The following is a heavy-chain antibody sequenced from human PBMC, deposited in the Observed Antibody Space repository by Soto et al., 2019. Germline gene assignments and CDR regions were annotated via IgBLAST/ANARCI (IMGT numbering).Heavy chain of an antibody. D-gene: IGHD6-19*01. CDR2: INHSGST. J-gene: IGHJ5*02. CDR3: ARGLAGRLNWFDP. V-gene: IGHV4-34*01. Sequence: LSLTCAVYGGSFSGYYWSWIRQPPGKGLEWIGEINHSGSTNYNPSLKSRVTISVDTSKNQFSLKLSSVTAADTAVYYCARGLAGRLNWFDPWGQGTLVTVSS. CDR1: GGSFSGYY.